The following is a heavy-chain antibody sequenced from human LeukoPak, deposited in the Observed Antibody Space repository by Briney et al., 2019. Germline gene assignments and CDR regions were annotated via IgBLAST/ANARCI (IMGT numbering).Heavy chain of an antibody. D-gene: IGHD3-10*01. CDR3: ARARYYGSGSPYYYYGMDV. CDR1: GFTFSTYW. CDR2: IKQDGSDK. J-gene: IGHJ6*04. V-gene: IGHV3-7*03. Sequence: GGSLRLSCAASGFTFSTYWMSWVRQAPGKGLEWVANIKQDGSDKYYVDSVKGRFTISRDNAKNSLYLQMNSLRAEDTAVYYCARARYYGSGSPYYYYGMDVWGKGTTVTVSS.